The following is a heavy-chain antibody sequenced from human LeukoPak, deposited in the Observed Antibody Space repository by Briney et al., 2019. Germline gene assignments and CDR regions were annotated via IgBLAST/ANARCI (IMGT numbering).Heavy chain of an antibody. V-gene: IGHV3-48*01. Sequence: PGGSLRLSCAASGFTFSTYNMVWVRQPPGKGLEWVSFIEPGSGFITYADSVKGRFTISRDNARNSLYLRMSSLRGEDTAVYYCARDLAVRAFDIWGQGATVTVSS. CDR1: GFTFSTYN. CDR3: ARDLAVRAFDI. CDR2: IEPGSGFI. D-gene: IGHD6-19*01. J-gene: IGHJ3*02.